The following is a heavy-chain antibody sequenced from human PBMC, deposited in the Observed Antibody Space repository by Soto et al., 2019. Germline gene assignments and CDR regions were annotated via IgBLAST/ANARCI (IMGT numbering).Heavy chain of an antibody. J-gene: IGHJ4*02. D-gene: IGHD2-8*01. CDR1: GFTFSSYA. Sequence: PGGSLRLSCAASGFTFSSYAMTWVRQAPGKGLEWVSTISGTGTTTYYADSVKGRFTISRDNSKNTLYLQMNSLRTEDTAVYYCVKAVYLLDFDYWGQGTLVTVYS. CDR2: ISGTGTTT. V-gene: IGHV3-23*01. CDR3: VKAVYLLDFDY.